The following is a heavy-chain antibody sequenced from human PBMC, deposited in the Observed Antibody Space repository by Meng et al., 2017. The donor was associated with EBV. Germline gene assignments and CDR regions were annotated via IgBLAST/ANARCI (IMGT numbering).Heavy chain of an antibody. CDR2: LIPMSDAP. CDR3: ASESGRGFTPDY. J-gene: IGHJ4*02. CDR1: GGTFGGDA. V-gene: IGHV1-69*01. D-gene: IGHD3-10*01. Sequence: QLVQSGAEVKKPGSSVKVSRKTAGGTFGGDAISWVRQAPGQGLELMGGLIPMSDAPHYAQKFQGRVTITADESTSTHYMDLSGLRSEDTAVYYCASESGRGFTPDYWGQGTLVTVSS.